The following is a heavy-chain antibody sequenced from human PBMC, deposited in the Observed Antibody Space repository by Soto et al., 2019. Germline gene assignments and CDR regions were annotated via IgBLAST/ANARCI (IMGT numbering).Heavy chain of an antibody. V-gene: IGHV1-3*01. J-gene: IGHJ4*02. Sequence: ASVKVSCKASGYTFTSYAMHWVRQAPGQRLEWMGWINAGNGNTKYSQKFQGRVTITRDTSASTAYMELSSLRSEDTAVYYCARDCRLLWNYFDYWGQGTLVTVSS. CDR2: INAGNGNT. CDR1: GYTFTSYA. D-gene: IGHD3-10*01. CDR3: ARDCRLLWNYFDY.